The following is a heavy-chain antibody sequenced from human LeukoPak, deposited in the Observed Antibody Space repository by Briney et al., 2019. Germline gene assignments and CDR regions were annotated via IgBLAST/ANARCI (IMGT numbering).Heavy chain of an antibody. D-gene: IGHD2-15*01. V-gene: IGHV4-4*07. CDR1: GGSISSYY. Sequence: SETLSLTCTVSGGSISSYYWSWIRQPAGKGLEWIGRIYTSGSTNYNPSLKSRVTMSVDTSKNQFSLKLSSVTAADTAVYYCARDGNCSGGSCYLDWSDPWGQGTLVTVSS. J-gene: IGHJ5*02. CDR3: ARDGNCSGGSCYLDWSDP. CDR2: IYTSGST.